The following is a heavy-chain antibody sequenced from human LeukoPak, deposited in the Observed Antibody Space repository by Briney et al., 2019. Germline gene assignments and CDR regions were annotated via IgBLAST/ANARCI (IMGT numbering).Heavy chain of an antibody. CDR1: GFTFSSYG. J-gene: IGHJ4*02. V-gene: IGHV3-30*03. CDR2: ISYDGSNK. CDR3: ARCPESSGYYYELDS. Sequence: GGSLRLSCAASGFTFSSYGMHWIRQAPGKGLEWVAVISYDGSNKYYADSVKGRFTISRDNSKNTLYLQMNSLRAEDTAVYYCARCPESSGYYYELDSWGQGTLVTVSS. D-gene: IGHD3-22*01.